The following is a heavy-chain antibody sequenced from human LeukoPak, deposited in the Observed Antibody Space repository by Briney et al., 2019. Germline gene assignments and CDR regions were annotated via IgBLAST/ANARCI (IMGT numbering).Heavy chain of an antibody. CDR2: ISGNGGST. D-gene: IGHD5-18*01. CDR3: AKEPSGYSYGSPFDY. J-gene: IGHJ4*02. Sequence: PGGSLRLSCAASGFTFSSYSMNWVRQAPGKGLEWVSGISGNGGSTYYADSLKGRFTISRDSSKNTLYLQMNNLRAEDTAVYHCAKEPSGYSYGSPFDYWGQGTLVTVSS. V-gene: IGHV3-23*01. CDR1: GFTFSSYS.